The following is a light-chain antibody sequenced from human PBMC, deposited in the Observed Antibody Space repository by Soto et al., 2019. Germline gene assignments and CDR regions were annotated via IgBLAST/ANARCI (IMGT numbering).Light chain of an antibody. CDR3: QQFNDWPPIT. J-gene: IGKJ5*01. CDR2: GAS. Sequence: ETVMTQSPCTLSVSPGERAPLAYMASQTVSGNLAWNERKPGQSLSLLIYGASTRATGIPARFSGSGSGTEFTLSISSLQSEDFAVYYCQQFNDWPPITFGQGTRLEIK. V-gene: IGKV3-15*01. CDR1: QTVSGN.